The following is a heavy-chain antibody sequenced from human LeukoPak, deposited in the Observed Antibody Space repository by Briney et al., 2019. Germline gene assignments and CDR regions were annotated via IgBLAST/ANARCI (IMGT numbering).Heavy chain of an antibody. V-gene: IGHV3-11*04. D-gene: IGHD4-17*01. CDR3: ARDAFYGDYPDY. Sequence: GRSLRLSCAASGFTFSDYYMSWIRQAPGQGLEWVSYISSSGSTIYYADSVKGRFTISRDNAKNSLYLQMNSLRAEDTAVYYCARDAFYGDYPDYWGQGTLVTVSS. CDR1: GFTFSDYY. CDR2: ISSSGSTI. J-gene: IGHJ4*02.